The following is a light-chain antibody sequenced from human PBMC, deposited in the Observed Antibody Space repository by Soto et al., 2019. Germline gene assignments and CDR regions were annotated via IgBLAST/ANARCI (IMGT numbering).Light chain of an antibody. CDR1: SSDVGSYNL. CDR3: CSYAGSSTVV. J-gene: IGLJ2*01. Sequence: QSALTQPASVSGSPGQSITISCTGTSSDVGSYNLVSWYQQHPGKAPKLMIYEGSKRPSGVSNRFSGSKSGNTASLTISGLPDEDEADYYCCSYAGSSTVVFGGGTKVTVL. V-gene: IGLV2-23*01. CDR2: EGS.